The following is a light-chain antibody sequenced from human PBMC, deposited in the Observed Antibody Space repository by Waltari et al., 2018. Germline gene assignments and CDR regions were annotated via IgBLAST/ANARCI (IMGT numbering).Light chain of an antibody. V-gene: IGLV2-23*02. CDR2: DVS. Sequence: QSALTQPAAVSGSPGPSVTIPCIGSSSDIGGFGIVSWYQQHPGNAPKLVISDVSKRPSGVSDRFSGSKSGDTASLTISGLQFEDEADYYCCSYAGNYVWVFGGGTRLTVL. J-gene: IGLJ3*02. CDR1: SSDIGGFGI. CDR3: CSYAGNYVWV.